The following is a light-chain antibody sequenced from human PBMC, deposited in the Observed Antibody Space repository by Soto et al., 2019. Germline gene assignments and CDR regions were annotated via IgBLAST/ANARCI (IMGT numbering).Light chain of an antibody. J-gene: IGLJ1*01. CDR1: SSNIGAGYD. CDR2: ANR. CDR3: QSYDSSPSGYV. V-gene: IGLV1-40*01. Sequence: QSVLTQPPSVSGAPGQRVTIPCTGSSSNIGAGYDVHWYQQVPGTAPKLLIYANRNRPAGVPDRFSASKSDTSASLAITGLQAEDEADYYCQSYDSSPSGYVFGTGTKVTVL.